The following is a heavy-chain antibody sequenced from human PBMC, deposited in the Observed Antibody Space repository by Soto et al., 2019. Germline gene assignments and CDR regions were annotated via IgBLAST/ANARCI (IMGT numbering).Heavy chain of an antibody. J-gene: IGHJ6*02. CDR3: GRGPSPRAPAGGTPYYYAMDV. V-gene: IGHV1-8*02. D-gene: IGHD6-13*01. CDR2: MNPINGAT. CDR1: GYDFTAYD. Sequence: ASVKVYCTASGYDFTAYDINWVRKASGQGLEWMGWMNPINGATGSARRFQGRVSMTRNTATNTAYLELTSLRSDDTAVYYCGRGPSPRAPAGGTPYYYAMDVWGQGTTVTVSS.